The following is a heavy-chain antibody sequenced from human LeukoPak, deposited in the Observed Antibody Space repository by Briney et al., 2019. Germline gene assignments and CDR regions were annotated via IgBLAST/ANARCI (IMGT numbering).Heavy chain of an antibody. CDR3: ARAGTDTAMVPYNWFDP. Sequence: KSSETLSLTCTVSGGSISSYYWSWIRQPPGKGLEWIGYIYYSGSTNYNPSLKSRVTISVDTSKNQFSLKLSSVTAADTAVYYCARAGTDTAMVPYNWFDPWGQGTLVTVSS. CDR2: IYYSGST. CDR1: GGSISSYY. D-gene: IGHD5-18*01. V-gene: IGHV4-59*01. J-gene: IGHJ5*02.